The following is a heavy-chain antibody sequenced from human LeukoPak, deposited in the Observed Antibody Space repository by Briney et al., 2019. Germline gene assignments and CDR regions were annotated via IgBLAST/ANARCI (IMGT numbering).Heavy chain of an antibody. CDR3: AGGFGFLIES. Sequence: GGSLRLSCAASGFTFSTYYMAWVRQAPGKGLEWVASIKQDGSEKYYGGSVKGRFTISRDNAKNALYLQLNSLRVEDTAVYFCAGGFGFLIESWGQGTLVTVSS. D-gene: IGHD2-21*01. J-gene: IGHJ4*02. CDR2: IKQDGSEK. V-gene: IGHV3-7*04. CDR1: GFTFSTYY.